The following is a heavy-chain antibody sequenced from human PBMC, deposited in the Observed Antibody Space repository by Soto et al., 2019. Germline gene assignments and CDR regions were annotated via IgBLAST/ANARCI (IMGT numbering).Heavy chain of an antibody. CDR2: IYYSGST. CDR3: ARARLAARLHWFDP. D-gene: IGHD6-6*01. Sequence: SETLSLTCTVSGGSISSGDYYWTWIRQPPGTGLEWIGYIYYSGSTYYNPSLKSRVTISVDTSKNQFSLKLSSVTAADTAVYYCARARLAARLHWFDPWGQGTLVTVSS. V-gene: IGHV4-30-4*01. J-gene: IGHJ5*02. CDR1: GGSISSGDYY.